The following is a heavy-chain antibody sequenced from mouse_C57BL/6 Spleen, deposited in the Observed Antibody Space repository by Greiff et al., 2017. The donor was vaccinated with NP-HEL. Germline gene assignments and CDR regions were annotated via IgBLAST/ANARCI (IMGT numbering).Heavy chain of an antibody. D-gene: IGHD1-1*01. J-gene: IGHJ4*01. Sequence: EVMLVESGGGLVKPGGSLKLSCAASGFTFSDYGMHWVRQAPEKGLEWVAYISSGSSTIYYADTVKGRFTISRDNAKNTLFLQMTSLRSEDTAMYYCAPYYYGSSPLAMDYWGQRTSVTVSS. CDR1: GFTFSDYG. CDR2: ISSGSSTI. V-gene: IGHV5-17*01. CDR3: APYYYGSSPLAMDY.